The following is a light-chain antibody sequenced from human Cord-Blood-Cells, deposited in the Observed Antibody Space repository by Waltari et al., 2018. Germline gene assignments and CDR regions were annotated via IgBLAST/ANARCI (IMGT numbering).Light chain of an antibody. CDR3: QQSYSTPPLT. Sequence: DIQMTQSPSSLSASVGDRVTITCRASQSISSYLNWYQQKPGKAPKLLIYAASSLQSGGPSRCSGSGSGTDVTLTISSLQPEDFATYYCQQSYSTPPLTFGGGTKVEIK. J-gene: IGKJ4*01. V-gene: IGKV1-39*01. CDR2: AAS. CDR1: QSISSY.